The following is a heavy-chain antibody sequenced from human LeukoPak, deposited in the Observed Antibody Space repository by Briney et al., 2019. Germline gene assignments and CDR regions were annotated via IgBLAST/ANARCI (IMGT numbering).Heavy chain of an antibody. V-gene: IGHV3-30*04. CDR2: ISYDGSNK. CDR1: GFTFSSYA. Sequence: GGSLRVSCAASGFTFSSYAMHWVRQAPGKGLEWVAVISYDGSNKYYADSVKGRFTISRDNSKNTLYLQMNSLRAEDTAVYYCARDSQQLVLDYWGQGTLVTVSS. D-gene: IGHD6-13*01. J-gene: IGHJ4*02. CDR3: ARDSQQLVLDY.